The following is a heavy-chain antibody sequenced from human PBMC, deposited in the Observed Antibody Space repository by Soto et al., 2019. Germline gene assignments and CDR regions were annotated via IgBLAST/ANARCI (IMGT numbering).Heavy chain of an antibody. D-gene: IGHD3-22*01. CDR3: AREAPNYYDSSGYYVEADY. V-gene: IGHV4-4*07. Sequence: SETLSLTCTVSGGSISSYYWSWIRQPAGKGLEWIGRIYTSGSTNYNPSLKSRVTMSVDTSKNQFSLKLSSVTAADTAVYYCAREAPNYYDSSGYYVEADYWGQGTLVTVSS. CDR2: IYTSGST. CDR1: GGSISSYY. J-gene: IGHJ4*02.